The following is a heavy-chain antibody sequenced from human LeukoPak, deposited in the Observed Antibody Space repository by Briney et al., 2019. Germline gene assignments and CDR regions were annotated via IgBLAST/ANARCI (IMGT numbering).Heavy chain of an antibody. D-gene: IGHD3-10*01. CDR1: GFTFSSYS. J-gene: IGHJ4*02. CDR3: ARSPYGSGSYFDY. CDR2: ISSSSSTI. V-gene: IGHV3-48*01. Sequence: GGSLRLSCAASGFTFSSYSMNWVRQAPGKGLEWVSYISSSSSTIYYAGSVKGRFTISRDNAKNSLYLQMNSLRAEDTAVYYCARSPYGSGSYFDYWGQGTLVTVSS.